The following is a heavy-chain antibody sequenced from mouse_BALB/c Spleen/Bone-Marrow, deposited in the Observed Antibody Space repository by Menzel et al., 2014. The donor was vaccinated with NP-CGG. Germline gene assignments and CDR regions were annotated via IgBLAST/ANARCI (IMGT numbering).Heavy chain of an antibody. CDR3: AAYYYGTYGFAY. J-gene: IGHJ3*01. Sequence: EVKLQESGAELVKPGASVKLSCTASGFNIKDTYMHWVKQRPEQGLEWIGRIDPANCNTKYDPKFQGKATITADISSNTAYLQLSSLTSEDTAVYYCAAYYYGTYGFAYWGQGTLVTVSA. D-gene: IGHD1-1*01. CDR2: IDPANCNT. CDR1: GFNIKDTY. V-gene: IGHV14-3*02.